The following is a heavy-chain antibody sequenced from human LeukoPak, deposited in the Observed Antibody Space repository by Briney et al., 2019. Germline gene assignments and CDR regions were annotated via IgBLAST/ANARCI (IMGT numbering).Heavy chain of an antibody. CDR2: IYSGGTT. V-gene: IGHV3-53*01. J-gene: IGHJ2*01. Sequence: GGSLRLSCAASGFTVINNYMTWVRQAPGKGLEWVSVIYSGGTTHYSDSVKGRFTISRDNSKNTLYLQMISLRAKDTAVYYCAKAISSGWYLYWYFDLWGRGTLVTVSS. CDR3: AKAISSGWYLYWYFDL. D-gene: IGHD6-19*01. CDR1: GFTVINNY.